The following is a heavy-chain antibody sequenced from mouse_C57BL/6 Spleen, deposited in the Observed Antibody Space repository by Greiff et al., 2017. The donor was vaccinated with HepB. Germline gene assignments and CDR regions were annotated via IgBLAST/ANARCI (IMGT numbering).Heavy chain of an antibody. CDR3: ARSPLRAMDY. CDR2: IRNKANGYTT. V-gene: IGHV7-3*01. CDR1: GFTFTDYY. Sequence: EVKVIESGGGLVQPGGSLSLSCAASGFTFTDYYMSWVRQPPGKALEWLGFIRNKANGYTTEYSASVKGRFTISRDNSQSILYLQMNALRAEDSATYYCARSPLRAMDYWGQGTSVTVSS. J-gene: IGHJ4*01.